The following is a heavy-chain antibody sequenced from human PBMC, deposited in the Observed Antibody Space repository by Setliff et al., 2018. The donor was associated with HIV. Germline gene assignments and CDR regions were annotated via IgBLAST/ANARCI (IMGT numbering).Heavy chain of an antibody. J-gene: IGHJ5*02. CDR1: GFIFGNFG. Sequence: PGGSLRLSCAASGFIFGNFGLHWVRQAPGEGLEWVTFIRYAGSEKFYADSVRGRFTISRDNSKNKLYLQINSLRIEDTAIYYCVKGDNFWTGYSTYFEFDPWGQGTLVTVSS. CDR2: IRYAGSEK. CDR3: VKGDNFWTGYSTYFEFDP. D-gene: IGHD3-3*01. V-gene: IGHV3-30*02.